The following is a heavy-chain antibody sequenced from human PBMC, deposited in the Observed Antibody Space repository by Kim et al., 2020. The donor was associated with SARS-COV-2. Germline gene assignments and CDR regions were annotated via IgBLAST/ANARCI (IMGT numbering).Heavy chain of an antibody. CDR2: IYYSGST. CDR1: GGSISSGGYY. Sequence: SETLSLTCTVSGGSISSGGYYWSWIRQHPGKGLEWIGYIYYSGSTYYNPSLKSRVTISVDTSKNQFSLKLSSVTAADTAVYYCARGPSMTWFDPWGQGTLVTVSS. CDR3: ARGPSMTWFDP. D-gene: IGHD6-6*01. J-gene: IGHJ5*02. V-gene: IGHV4-31*03.